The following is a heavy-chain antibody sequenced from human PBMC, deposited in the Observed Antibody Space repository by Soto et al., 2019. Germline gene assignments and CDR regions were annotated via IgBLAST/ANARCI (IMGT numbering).Heavy chain of an antibody. D-gene: IGHD6-19*01. J-gene: IGHJ6*02. Sequence: QVQLVESGGGVVQPGRSLRLSCAASGFTFSSYGMHWVRQAPGKGLEWVAVIWYDGSNKYYADSVKGRFTISRDNSKNTLYLQMNSLRAEDTAVYYCVRVPIAVAGGGYGMDVWGQGTTVTVSS. CDR1: GFTFSSYG. CDR2: IWYDGSNK. V-gene: IGHV3-33*01. CDR3: VRVPIAVAGGGYGMDV.